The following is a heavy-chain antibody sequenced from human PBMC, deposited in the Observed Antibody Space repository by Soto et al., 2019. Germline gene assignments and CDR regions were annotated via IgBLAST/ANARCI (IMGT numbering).Heavy chain of an antibody. D-gene: IGHD2-21*02. V-gene: IGHV3-30*18. CDR3: AKVGHIAVVTAWFDY. CDR1: GFTFSKYG. J-gene: IGHJ4*02. CDR2: MSSDGRNE. Sequence: QVQLVESGGGLVQPGRSLRLSCEGSGFTFSKYGMHWVRQAPGKGLEWVAVMSSDGRNEYYADSVKRRFTISRDNSNSTLYLQMSSLRPEDTAVYYCAKVGHIAVVTAWFDYWGQGTLVTVSS.